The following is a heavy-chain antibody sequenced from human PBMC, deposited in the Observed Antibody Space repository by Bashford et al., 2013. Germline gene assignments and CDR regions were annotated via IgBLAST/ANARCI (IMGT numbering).Heavy chain of an antibody. CDR1: GFIFSSYG. CDR2: ISYEGRNK. J-gene: IGHJ3*02. V-gene: IGHV3-30*18. CDR3: AKGSGTGYYSDAFDI. D-gene: IGHD3-22*01. Sequence: GSLRLSCAASGFIFSSYGMHWVRQAPGKGLEWVAVISYEGRNKYYVDSVKGRFTISRDNSKNTLYLQMTSLRPEDTAVFYCAKGSGTGYYSDAFDIWGQGTMVTVSS.